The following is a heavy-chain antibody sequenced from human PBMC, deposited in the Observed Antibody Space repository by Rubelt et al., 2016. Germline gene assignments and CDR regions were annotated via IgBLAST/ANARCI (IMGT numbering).Heavy chain of an antibody. Sequence: EVQLVESGGGLVQPGGSLRLSCAASGFTVSSNYMSWVRQAPGKGLEWVSVIYSGGSTYYADSVKGRFTSSRHNSKNTLYLQMNSLRAEDTAVYYCARGPSGTTVKGKGYFDYWGQGTLVTVSS. CDR2: IYSGGST. D-gene: IGHD4-11*01. CDR3: ARGPSGTTVKGKGYFDY. CDR1: GFTVSSNY. V-gene: IGHV3-53*04. J-gene: IGHJ4*02.